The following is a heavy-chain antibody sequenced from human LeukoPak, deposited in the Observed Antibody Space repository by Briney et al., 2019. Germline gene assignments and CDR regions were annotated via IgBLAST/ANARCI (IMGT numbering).Heavy chain of an antibody. J-gene: IGHJ6*02. D-gene: IGHD2-15*01. CDR1: GGSFSGYY. CDR2: INHRGST. V-gene: IGHV4-34*01. CDR3: ARAKVVGATFYYSHAMDG. Sequence: SETLSLTCAVYGGSFSGYYWSWVRQPPGKGLEWIGEINHRGSTNYNPSLKSRVTISVDTSKNQFSLRLNSVTAADTAVYYCARAKVVGATFYYSHAMDGWGHGTIVTGSS.